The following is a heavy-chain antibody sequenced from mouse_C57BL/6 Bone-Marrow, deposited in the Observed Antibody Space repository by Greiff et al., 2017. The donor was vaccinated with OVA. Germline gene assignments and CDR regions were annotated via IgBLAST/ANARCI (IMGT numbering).Heavy chain of an antibody. CDR2: INPYNGGT. V-gene: IGHV1-19*01. J-gene: IGHJ2*01. CDR1: GYTFTDYS. Sequence: EVQLQQSGPVLVKPGASVKMSCKASGYTFTDYSMTWVKQSPGKSLEWIGVINPYNGGTSYNQKFKGKVTLTVDKSSSTAYMELNRLTSEDSAVYYCAHDVRGDWGKGTTLTFSS. D-gene: IGHD2-3*01. CDR3: AHDVRGD.